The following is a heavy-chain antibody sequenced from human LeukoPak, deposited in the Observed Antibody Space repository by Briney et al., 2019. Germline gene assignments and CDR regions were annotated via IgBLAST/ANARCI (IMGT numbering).Heavy chain of an antibody. Sequence: KPGGSLRLSCAASGCSFSSYSMHWVRQAPGKGLEWISAISSGSSNKYYAYSVNRVFTISSANAKNSLYLQSNIPRAETTAVYYSAGDLGAVGATDSFDIWGQGTMVTVSS. D-gene: IGHD1-26*01. CDR3: AGDLGAVGATDSFDI. CDR1: GCSFSSYS. CDR2: ISSGSSNK. V-gene: IGHV3-21*01. J-gene: IGHJ3*02.